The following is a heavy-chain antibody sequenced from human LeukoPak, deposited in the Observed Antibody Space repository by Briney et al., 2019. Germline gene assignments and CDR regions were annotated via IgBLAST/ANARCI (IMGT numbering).Heavy chain of an antibody. V-gene: IGHV4-30-2*01. CDR1: GGSISSGGYS. J-gene: IGHJ3*02. D-gene: IGHD3-22*01. CDR2: IYHSGST. Sequence: PSQTLSLTCTVSGGSISSGGYSWSWIRQPPGKGLEWIGYIYHSGSTYYNPSLKSRVTISVDRSKNQFSLKLSSVTAADTAVYYCATGTYYYDSSGYYYDAFDIWGQGTMVTVSS. CDR3: ATGTYYYDSSGYYYDAFDI.